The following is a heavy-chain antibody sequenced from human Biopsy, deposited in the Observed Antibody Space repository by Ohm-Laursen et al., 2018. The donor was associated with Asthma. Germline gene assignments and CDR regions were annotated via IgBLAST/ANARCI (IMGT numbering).Heavy chain of an antibody. CDR2: IYYSGST. CDR3: ARGRITKIGGWFDP. CDR1: GGSISSDY. Sequence: PSDTLSLTCTVSGGSISSDYWSWIRQPPGKGLEWIGYIYYSGSTNYNPSLKSRVTISVDTSKNQFSLKLSSVTAADTAVYYCARGRITKIGGWFDPWGQGTLVTVSS. D-gene: IGHD3-22*01. J-gene: IGHJ5*02. V-gene: IGHV4-59*07.